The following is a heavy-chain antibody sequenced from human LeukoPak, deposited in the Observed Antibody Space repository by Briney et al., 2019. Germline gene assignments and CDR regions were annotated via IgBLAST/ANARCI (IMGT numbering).Heavy chain of an antibody. CDR2: IKQDGSEK. CDR3: ARERGYSSGWYYFDY. D-gene: IGHD6-19*01. CDR1: GFTFSSYW. Sequence: GGSLRLSCAASGFTFSSYWMSWVRQAPGKGLEWVANIKQDGSEKYYVDSVKGRFTISRDNAKNSLYLQMNSLRAEDTAVYYCARERGYSSGWYYFDYWGQGTLVTVPS. J-gene: IGHJ4*02. V-gene: IGHV3-7*01.